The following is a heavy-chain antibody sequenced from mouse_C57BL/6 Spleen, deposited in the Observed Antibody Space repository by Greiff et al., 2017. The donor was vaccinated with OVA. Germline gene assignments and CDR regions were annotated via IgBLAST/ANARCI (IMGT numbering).Heavy chain of an antibody. Sequence: VQLQESGPELVKPGASVKISCKASGYAFSSSWMNWVKQRPGKGLEWIGRIYPGDGDTNYNGKFKGKATLTADKSSSTAYMQLSSLTSEDSAVYFSARKVGSGYECYFDVWGTGTTVTVSS. V-gene: IGHV1-82*01. CDR2: IYPGDGDT. CDR1: GYAFSSSW. D-gene: IGHD2-3*01. J-gene: IGHJ1*03. CDR3: ARKVGSGYECYFDV.